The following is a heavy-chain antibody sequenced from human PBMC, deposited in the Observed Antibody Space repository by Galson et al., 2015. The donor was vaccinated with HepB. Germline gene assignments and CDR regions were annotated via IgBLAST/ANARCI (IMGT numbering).Heavy chain of an antibody. V-gene: IGHV3-30*04. CDR1: GFTFSTYA. CDR3: ARGSRGDSTGYYQPPDY. J-gene: IGHJ4*02. Sequence: SLRLSCAASGFTFSTYAMLWVRQAPGRGLEWVAVISYDGKNKYYADPVKGRVTISRDNSKDTLYLEMNSLRTEDTAVYYCARGSRGDSTGYYQPPDYWGQGNLVTVSS. CDR2: ISYDGKNK. D-gene: IGHD3-22*01.